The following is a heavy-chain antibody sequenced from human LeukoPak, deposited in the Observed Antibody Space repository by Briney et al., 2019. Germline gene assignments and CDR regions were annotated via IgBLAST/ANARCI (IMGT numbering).Heavy chain of an antibody. J-gene: IGHJ3*02. Sequence: GASVKVSCKASGYTFTGYYMHWVRQAPGQGLEWMGWINPNSGGTNYAQKFQGRVTMTRDTSISTAYMELSRLRSDDTAVYYCAKPHSSSWYFAFEIWGQGTMVTVSS. V-gene: IGHV1-2*02. CDR1: GYTFTGYY. CDR3: AKPHSSSWYFAFEI. D-gene: IGHD6-13*01. CDR2: INPNSGGT.